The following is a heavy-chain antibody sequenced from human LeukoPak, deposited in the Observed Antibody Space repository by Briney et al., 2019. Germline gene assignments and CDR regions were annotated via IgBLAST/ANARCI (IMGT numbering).Heavy chain of an antibody. Sequence: GGSLRLSCAASGFTFSSYGMHWVRQPPGKGLEWVAVISYDGSNKYYADSVKGRFTISRDNSKNTLYLQMNSLRAEDTAVYYCAKVGLGGALDYWGQGTLVTVSS. D-gene: IGHD1-26*01. CDR3: AKVGLGGALDY. J-gene: IGHJ4*02. CDR1: GFTFSSYG. V-gene: IGHV3-30*18. CDR2: ISYDGSNK.